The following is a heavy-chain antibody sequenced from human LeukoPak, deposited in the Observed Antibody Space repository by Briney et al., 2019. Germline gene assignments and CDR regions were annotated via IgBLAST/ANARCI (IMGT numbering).Heavy chain of an antibody. CDR2: IYYGGST. J-gene: IGHJ6*02. CDR1: GGSISSNSYY. V-gene: IGHV4-39*06. Sequence: PSETLSLTCTVSGGSISSNSYYWGWIGQPPGMGLVWIGSIYYGGSTYYNPSLKSRVTISVDTSKNQFPLKLSAVAAADSAVYYCARDGWFGEFIYYYYGMDVWGQGTTVTVSS. D-gene: IGHD3-10*01. CDR3: ARDGWFGEFIYYYYGMDV.